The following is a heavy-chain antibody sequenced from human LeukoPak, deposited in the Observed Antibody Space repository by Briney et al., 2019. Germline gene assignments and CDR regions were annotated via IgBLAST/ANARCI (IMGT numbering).Heavy chain of an antibody. J-gene: IGHJ4*02. Sequence: PGGSLRLSCAASGFTSSSYGMHWVRQAPGKGLEWVAFIRYDGSNKYYADSVKGRFTISRDNSKNTLYLQMNSLRAEDTAVYYCAKDSSSWSRGASLDHWGQGTLVTVSS. CDR2: IRYDGSNK. V-gene: IGHV3-30*02. CDR1: GFTSSSYG. D-gene: IGHD6-13*01. CDR3: AKDSSSWSRGASLDH.